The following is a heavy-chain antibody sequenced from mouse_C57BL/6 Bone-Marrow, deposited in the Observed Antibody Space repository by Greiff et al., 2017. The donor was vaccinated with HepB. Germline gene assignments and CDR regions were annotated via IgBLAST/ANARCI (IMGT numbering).Heavy chain of an antibody. CDR2: INPSTGGT. D-gene: IGHD2-3*01. J-gene: IGHJ2*01. CDR3: ARNYDVGYFDY. V-gene: IGHV1-42*01. Sequence: EVQLQQSGPELVKPGASVKISCKASGYSFTGYYMNWVKQSPEKSLEWIGEINPSTGGTTYNQKFKAKATLTVDKSSSTAYMQLKSLTSEDSAVYYCARNYDVGYFDYWGQGTTLTVSS. CDR1: GYSFTGYY.